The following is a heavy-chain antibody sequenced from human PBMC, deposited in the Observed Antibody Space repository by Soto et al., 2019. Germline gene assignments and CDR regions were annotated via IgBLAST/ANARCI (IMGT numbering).Heavy chain of an antibody. D-gene: IGHD3-10*01. CDR3: ARDRSPGSPVDAFDI. V-gene: IGHV3-48*01. CDR2: ISSSSSTI. J-gene: IGHJ3*02. Sequence: EVQLVEAGGGLVQPGGSLRLSCAASGFTFSSYSMNWVRQAPGKGLEWVSYISSSSSTIYYADSVKGRFTISRDNAKNSLYLQMNSLRAEDTAVYYCARDRSPGSPVDAFDIWGQGTMVTVSS. CDR1: GFTFSSYS.